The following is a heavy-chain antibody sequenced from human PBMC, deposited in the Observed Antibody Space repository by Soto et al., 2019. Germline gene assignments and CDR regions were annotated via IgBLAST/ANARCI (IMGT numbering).Heavy chain of an antibody. Sequence: ASVKVSCKPSGYTFINYGITWVRQAPGQGLEWMGWISGYDGNTNHAGKLQGRLTRSTDTSTSTVYMDPRSLRSDETAVYYCARDRGRSCRGGTCAFDYCGKGALGTASS. V-gene: IGHV1-18*01. D-gene: IGHD2-15*01. CDR1: GYTFINYG. J-gene: IGHJ4*02. CDR2: ISGYDGNT. CDR3: ARDRGRSCRGGTCAFDY.